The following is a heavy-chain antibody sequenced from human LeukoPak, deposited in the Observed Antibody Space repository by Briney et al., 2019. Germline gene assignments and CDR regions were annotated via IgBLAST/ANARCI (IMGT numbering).Heavy chain of an antibody. D-gene: IGHD3-10*01. Sequence: SEALSLTCADHGGSFSGYYWSSTRQPPGKGLEWIGEINHSGSTNYNPSLTSRVTISVDTSKNQFSLKLSPVTAADTAVYYCAANYYGSGSYYPDAFDIWGQGTLVTVSS. CDR3: AANYYGSGSYYPDAFDI. CDR2: INHSGST. V-gene: IGHV4-34*01. CDR1: GGSFSGYY. J-gene: IGHJ3*02.